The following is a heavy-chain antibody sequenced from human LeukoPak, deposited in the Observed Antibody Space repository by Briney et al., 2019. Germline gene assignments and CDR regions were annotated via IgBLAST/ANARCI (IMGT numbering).Heavy chain of an antibody. Sequence: ASVKVSCKASGGTFSSYAISWVRQAPGQGLEWMGRIIPILGIANYAQKFQGRVTITADKSTSTAYMELSSLRSEDTAVYYCARFPLYGDYSPFDYWGQGTLVTVSS. CDR1: GGTFSSYA. CDR2: IIPILGIA. V-gene: IGHV1-69*04. CDR3: ARFPLYGDYSPFDY. D-gene: IGHD4-17*01. J-gene: IGHJ4*02.